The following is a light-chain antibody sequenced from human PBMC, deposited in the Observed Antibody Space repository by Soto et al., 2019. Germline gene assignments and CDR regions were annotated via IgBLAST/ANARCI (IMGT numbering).Light chain of an antibody. J-gene: IGKJ4*01. V-gene: IGKV1-12*01. CDR2: KAS. CDR3: QQASSFPFT. Sequence: DIQMTQSPSSVSASVGDRVTITCRASQAISSWLVWYQQKPGKAPKLLIYKASTLQSGVPSRFSGSASGTDFTLTISGLQPVDFATYYCQQASSFPFTFGGGTEVEIK. CDR1: QAISSW.